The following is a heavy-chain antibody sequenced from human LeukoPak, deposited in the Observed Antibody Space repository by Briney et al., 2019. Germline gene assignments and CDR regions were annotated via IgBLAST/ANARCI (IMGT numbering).Heavy chain of an antibody. CDR1: GGSISGYF. Sequence: PSETLSLTCTVSGGSISGYFWSWIRQPPGKGLEWIGYIHYSGTTNYNPSLNSRVTISVDTSKNQFSLRLSSVIAADTAVYYCARYGITIVRGGKYYFDSWGQGTLVTVSS. D-gene: IGHD3-10*01. CDR3: ARYGITIVRGGKYYFDS. J-gene: IGHJ4*02. CDR2: IHYSGTT. V-gene: IGHV4-59*08.